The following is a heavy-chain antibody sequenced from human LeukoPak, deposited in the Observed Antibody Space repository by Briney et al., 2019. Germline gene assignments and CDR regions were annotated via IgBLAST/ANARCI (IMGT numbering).Heavy chain of an antibody. J-gene: IGHJ4*02. CDR1: GGTFSSYT. CDR2: IIPIFGPA. V-gene: IGHV1-69*13. CDR3: ARAAAQEQSMYYCDY. Sequence: SVKVSCKASGGTFSSYTINWVRQAPGQGLEWMGGIIPIFGPANYAQKCQGRVTITADESTSTAYMELSSLRSEDTAVYYCARAAAQEQSMYYCDYWGQGTLVTVSS. D-gene: IGHD6-25*01.